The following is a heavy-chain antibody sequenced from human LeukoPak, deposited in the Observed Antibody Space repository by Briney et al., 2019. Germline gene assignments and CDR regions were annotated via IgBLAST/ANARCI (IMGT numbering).Heavy chain of an antibody. J-gene: IGHJ4*02. CDR2: IIPILGIA. Sequence: ASVKVSCKASGGTFSSYAISWVRQAPGQGLEWMGRIIPILGIANYAQKFQGRVTITADKSTSTAYMELSSLRSEDTAVYYCARDGGNDYGDYERGRIDYWGQGTLVTVPS. CDR1: GGTFSSYA. CDR3: ARDGGNDYGDYERGRIDY. D-gene: IGHD4-17*01. V-gene: IGHV1-69*04.